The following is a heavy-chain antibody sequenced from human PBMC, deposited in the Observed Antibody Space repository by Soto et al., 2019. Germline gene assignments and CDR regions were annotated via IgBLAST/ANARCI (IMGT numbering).Heavy chain of an antibody. D-gene: IGHD3-10*01. CDR3: AKGMVRGVIPRTNFDY. Sequence: PGGSLRLSCAASGFTFSSYAMSWVRQAPGKGLEWVSAISGSGGSTYYADSVKGRFTISRDNSKNTLYLQMNSLRAEDTDVYYCAKGMVRGVIPRTNFDYWGQGTLVTVSS. J-gene: IGHJ4*02. V-gene: IGHV3-23*01. CDR2: ISGSGGST. CDR1: GFTFSSYA.